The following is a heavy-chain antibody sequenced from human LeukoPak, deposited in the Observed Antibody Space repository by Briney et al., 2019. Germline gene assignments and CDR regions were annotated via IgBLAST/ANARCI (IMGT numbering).Heavy chain of an antibody. CDR1: GGTFSSYA. Sequence: WASVKVSCKASGGTFSSYAISWVRQAPGQGLEWMGGIIPIFGTANYAQKFQGRVTITADESTSTAYMELSSLRSEDTAVYYCASYYYDSSGYYDFDYWGQGTLVTVSS. J-gene: IGHJ4*02. CDR2: IIPIFGTA. CDR3: ASYYYDSSGYYDFDY. V-gene: IGHV1-69*13. D-gene: IGHD3-22*01.